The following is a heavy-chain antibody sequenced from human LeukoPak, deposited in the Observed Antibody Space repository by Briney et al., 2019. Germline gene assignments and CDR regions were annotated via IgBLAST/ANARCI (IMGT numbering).Heavy chain of an antibody. Sequence: SETLSLTCAVYGGSFSGYCWSWIRQPPGKGLEWIGEINHSGSTNYNPSLKSRVTISVDTSKNQFSLKLSSVTAADTAVYYCARVVVAAAIPYFDYWGQGTLVTVSS. CDR3: ARVVVAAAIPYFDY. CDR1: GGSFSGYC. V-gene: IGHV4-34*01. CDR2: INHSGST. J-gene: IGHJ4*02. D-gene: IGHD2-2*02.